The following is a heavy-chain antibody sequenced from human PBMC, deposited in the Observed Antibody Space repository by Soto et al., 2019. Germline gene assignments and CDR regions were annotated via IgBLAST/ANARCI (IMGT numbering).Heavy chain of an antibody. CDR1: GFTFSDYY. CDR3: ARGAYYDFWSGFDNYYYYMDV. D-gene: IGHD3-3*01. V-gene: IGHV3-11*01. CDR2: ISSSGSTI. Sequence: GGSLRLSCAASGFTFSDYYMSWIRQAPGKGLEWVSYISSSGSTIYYADSVKGRFTISRDNAKNSLYLQMNSLRAEDTAVYYCARGAYYDFWSGFDNYYYYMDVWGKGTTVTVSS. J-gene: IGHJ6*03.